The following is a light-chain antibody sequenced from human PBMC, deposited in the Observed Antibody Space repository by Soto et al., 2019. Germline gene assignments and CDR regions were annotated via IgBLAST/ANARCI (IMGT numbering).Light chain of an antibody. CDR3: QQTYTTPIT. V-gene: IGKV1-39*01. CDR1: QTISTY. Sequence: DLQMTQSPSSLSASVGDRVTITCRASQTISTYLNWYQQKPGKAPKLLIYAASSLQSVVPSTFSGSGSGTDFTLTISSLQPEDFATYYCQQTYTTPITFGQGTRLEIK. CDR2: AAS. J-gene: IGKJ5*01.